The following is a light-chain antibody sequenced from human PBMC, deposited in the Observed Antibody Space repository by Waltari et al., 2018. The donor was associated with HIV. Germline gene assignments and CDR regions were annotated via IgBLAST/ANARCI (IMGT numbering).Light chain of an antibody. CDR3: HQYGGSPPT. CDR2: GAS. Sequence: EIVLTQSPGRLSLSPGERATLSCRASQSVSRSFLAWLQQKPGQAPRLLVYGASSRATDIPDRFSGSGSGTDFTLTISRLEPEDFAVYYCHQYGGSPPTFGQGTKVEIK. J-gene: IGKJ1*01. CDR1: QSVSRSF. V-gene: IGKV3-20*01.